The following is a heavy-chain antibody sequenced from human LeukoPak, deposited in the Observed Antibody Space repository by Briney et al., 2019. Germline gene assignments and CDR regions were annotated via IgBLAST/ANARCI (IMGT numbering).Heavy chain of an antibody. J-gene: IGHJ6*04. CDR3: AELGITMIGGV. CDR1: GFTFSDYY. Sequence: GGSLRLSCAVSGFTFSDYYMNWIRQAPGKGLEWVSYISSSGSTIYYADSVKGRFTISRDNAKNSLYLQMNSLRAEDTAVCYCAELGITMIGGVWGKGTTVTISS. CDR2: ISSSGSTI. D-gene: IGHD3-10*02. V-gene: IGHV3-11*04.